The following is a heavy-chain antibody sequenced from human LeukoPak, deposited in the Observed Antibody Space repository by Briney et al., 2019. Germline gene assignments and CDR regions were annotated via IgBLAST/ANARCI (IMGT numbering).Heavy chain of an antibody. CDR3: ATAGPHGSGSLYFDP. CDR2: FDPEDGET. D-gene: IGHD3-10*01. J-gene: IGHJ5*02. CDR1: GYILTELT. V-gene: IGHV1-24*01. Sequence: ASVKVSCKVSGYILTELTMHWVRQAPGKGLEWMGGFDPEDGETIYAQKFQGRVTMTEDTSTDTAYMELSSLRSEDTAVYYCATAGPHGSGSLYFDPWGQGTLVTVSS.